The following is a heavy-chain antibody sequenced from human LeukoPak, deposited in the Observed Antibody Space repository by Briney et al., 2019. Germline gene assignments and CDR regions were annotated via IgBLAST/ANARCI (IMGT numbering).Heavy chain of an antibody. CDR2: IYSGCST. Sequence: AGGSLRLSCAASGFTVSSSYMSWVRQAPGKGLEWVSVIYSGCSTYYADSVKGRFTISRDNSKSTLYLQMNSLRAEDTAVYYCARRGDGYNLNFDYWGQGTLVTVSS. D-gene: IGHD5-24*01. CDR1: GFTVSSSY. CDR3: ARRGDGYNLNFDY. J-gene: IGHJ4*02. V-gene: IGHV3-53*01.